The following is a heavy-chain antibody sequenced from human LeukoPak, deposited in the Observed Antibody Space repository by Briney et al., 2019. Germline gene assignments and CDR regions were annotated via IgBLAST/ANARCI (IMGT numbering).Heavy chain of an antibody. CDR1: GFTFSSSA. D-gene: IGHD2-21*01. V-gene: IGHV3-23*01. J-gene: IGHJ4*02. CDR3: AKDYNRGLPDY. CDR2: ISGSGAGT. Sequence: PPGGSLRLSCAASGFTFSSSAMSWVRQAPGKGLEWVSAISGSGAGTYYADSVKGRFTISRDDSKNTLYLQMSSLRAEDTAVYYCAKDYNRGLPDYWGQGTLVIVSS.